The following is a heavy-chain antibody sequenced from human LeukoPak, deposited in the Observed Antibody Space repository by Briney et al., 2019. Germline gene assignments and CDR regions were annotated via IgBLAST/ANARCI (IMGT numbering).Heavy chain of an antibody. CDR3: AKRRYCDDVRCRDFDY. CDR2: ISVGGDAT. CDR1: GFTFRSYA. J-gene: IGHJ4*02. Sequence: GGSLRLSCAASGFTFRSYAMNRVRQAPGKGLEWVSAISVGGDATYYADSVKGRFTISRDNSKNTLYLEMHSLRAGDTAVYYCAKRRYCDDVRCRDFDYWGQGTLVTVSS. V-gene: IGHV3-23*01. D-gene: IGHD2-15*01.